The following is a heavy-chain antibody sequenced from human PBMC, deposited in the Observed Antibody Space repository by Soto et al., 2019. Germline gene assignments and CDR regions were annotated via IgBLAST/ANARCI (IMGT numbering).Heavy chain of an antibody. CDR3: AREIAAAGTSPYFQH. Sequence: SVKVSCKASGGTFSSYAISWVRQAPGQGLEWMGGIIPIFGTANYAQKFQGRVTITADKSTNTAYMQLSSLRSEDTAVYYCAREIAAAGTSPYFQHWGQGTLVTVSS. D-gene: IGHD6-13*01. CDR1: GGTFSSYA. V-gene: IGHV1-69*06. CDR2: IIPIFGTA. J-gene: IGHJ1*01.